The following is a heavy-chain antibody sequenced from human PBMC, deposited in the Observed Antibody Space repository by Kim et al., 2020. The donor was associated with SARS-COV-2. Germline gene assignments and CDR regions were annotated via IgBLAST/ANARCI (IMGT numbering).Heavy chain of an antibody. CDR2: IIPILGIA. CDR1: GGTFSSYA. V-gene: IGHV1-69*04. D-gene: IGHD3-9*01. CDR3: ARESRVLRYFDWLLDY. J-gene: IGHJ4*02. Sequence: SVKVSCKASGGTFSSYAISWVRQAPGQGLEWMGRIIPILGIANYAQKFQGRVTITADKSTSTAYLELSSLRSEDTAVYYCARESRVLRYFDWLLDYWGQ.